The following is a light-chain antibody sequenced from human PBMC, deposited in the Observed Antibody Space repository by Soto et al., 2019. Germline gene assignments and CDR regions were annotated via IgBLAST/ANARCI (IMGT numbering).Light chain of an antibody. V-gene: IGKV3-20*01. CDR3: QQYGSPRWT. J-gene: IGKJ1*01. CDR1: QSVSSSY. Sequence: EIVLTQSPGTLSLSPGERATLSCRASQSVSSSYLAWYQQNRGQAPRLLIYGASSRAPGIPDRFGGSGSGTDFTLTISRLEPEDFEVYYCQQYGSPRWTFGQGTKVEIK. CDR2: GAS.